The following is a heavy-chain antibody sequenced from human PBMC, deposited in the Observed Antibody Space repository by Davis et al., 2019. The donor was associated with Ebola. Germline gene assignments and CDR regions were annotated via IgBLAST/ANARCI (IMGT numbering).Heavy chain of an antibody. CDR2: IIPIFGTA. J-gene: IGHJ4*02. V-gene: IGHV1-69*13. CDR1: GGTFSSYA. Sequence: SVKVSCKASGGTFSSYAISWVRQAPGQGLEWMGGIIPIFGTANYAQKFQGRVTITADESTSTAYMELSSLRSEDTAVYYCARDGPLLVTGCYFDYWGQGTLVTVSS. D-gene: IGHD3-9*01. CDR3: ARDGPLLVTGCYFDY.